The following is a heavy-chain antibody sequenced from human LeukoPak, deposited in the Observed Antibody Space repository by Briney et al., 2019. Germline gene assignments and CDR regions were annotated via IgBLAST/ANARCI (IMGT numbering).Heavy chain of an antibody. CDR3: ARDRRDGYIRNAFDI. CDR1: GFTFSTYS. Sequence: PXGSLXXXCAASGFTFSTYSMNWVRQAPGKGLEWVSSISSSSYYIYYADSVKGRFTISRDNAKNSLYLQMNSLRAEDTAVYYCARDRRDGYIRNAFDIWGQGTMVTVSS. D-gene: IGHD5-24*01. J-gene: IGHJ3*02. V-gene: IGHV3-21*01. CDR2: ISSSSYYI.